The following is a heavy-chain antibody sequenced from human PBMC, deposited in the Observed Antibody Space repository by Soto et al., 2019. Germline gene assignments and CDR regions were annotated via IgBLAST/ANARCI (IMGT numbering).Heavy chain of an antibody. Sequence: SETLSLTCAVSGGSISSGGYSWSWIRQPPGKGLEWIGYIYHSGSTCYTPSLKSRVTISVDRSKDQFSLKLSSVTAEDMAVYYCAREMSGVTMVRGVITHNWFDPWGQGTLVTVSS. CDR1: GGSISSGGYS. D-gene: IGHD3-10*01. J-gene: IGHJ5*02. CDR3: AREMSGVTMVRGVITHNWFDP. V-gene: IGHV4-30-2*01. CDR2: IYHSGST.